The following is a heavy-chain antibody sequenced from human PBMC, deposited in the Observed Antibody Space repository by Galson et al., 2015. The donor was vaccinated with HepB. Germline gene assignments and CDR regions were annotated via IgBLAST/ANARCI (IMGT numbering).Heavy chain of an antibody. Sequence: PALVKPTQTLTLTCTFSGFSLSTSGMCVSWIRQPPGKALEWLALIDWDDDKYYSTSLKTRLTISKDTSKNQVVLTMTNMDPVDTATYYCARILVRGVISWFDPWGQGTLVTVSS. CDR3: ARILVRGVISWFDP. CDR2: IDWDDDK. J-gene: IGHJ5*02. D-gene: IGHD3-10*01. CDR1: GFSLSTSGMC. V-gene: IGHV2-70*01.